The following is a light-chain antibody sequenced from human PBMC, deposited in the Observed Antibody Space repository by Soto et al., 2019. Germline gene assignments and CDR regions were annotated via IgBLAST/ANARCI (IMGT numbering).Light chain of an antibody. Sequence: DLQMTQSPSSLSASVGDTVTIGCRASQGISNYVAWYQQKPGKVPRLLIYAASTLQSGVPSRFSGSGSGTDFTLTISSLQPEDVATYYCQKYNGVPRTFGQGTKVEIK. CDR3: QKYNGVPRT. CDR1: QGISNY. V-gene: IGKV1-27*01. J-gene: IGKJ1*01. CDR2: AAS.